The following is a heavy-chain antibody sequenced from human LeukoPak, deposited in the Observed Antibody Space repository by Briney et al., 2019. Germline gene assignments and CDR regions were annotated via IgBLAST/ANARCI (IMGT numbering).Heavy chain of an antibody. D-gene: IGHD2-2*02. V-gene: IGHV4-59*01. CDR3: ARAALGYCSSTSCYTGYAFDI. CDR1: GGPISSYH. Sequence: SETLSLTCTDSGGPISSYHWSWIRQPPAKGLEWIGYIYYSGSTNYNPSVKSRVTISVGTSKNQFSLKPSSVTAADTAVYYCARAALGYCSSTSCYTGYAFDIWGQGTMVTVSS. J-gene: IGHJ3*02. CDR2: IYYSGST.